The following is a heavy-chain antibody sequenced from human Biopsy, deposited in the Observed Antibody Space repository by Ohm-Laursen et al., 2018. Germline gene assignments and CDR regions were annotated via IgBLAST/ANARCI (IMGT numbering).Heavy chain of an antibody. CDR2: IGPKSGGT. V-gene: IGHV1-2*02. Sequence: GASVKVSCKTSGYTFTDYFVHWVRQAPGQGLEWMGWIGPKSGGTNYAQKFQGRVTMTRDTSISTAYVDLSSLRSDDTAVYYCSRGGYYYDSLAYYYLFDPWGQGTLVTVSS. J-gene: IGHJ5*02. CDR1: GYTFTDYF. D-gene: IGHD3-22*01. CDR3: SRGGYYYDSLAYYYLFDP.